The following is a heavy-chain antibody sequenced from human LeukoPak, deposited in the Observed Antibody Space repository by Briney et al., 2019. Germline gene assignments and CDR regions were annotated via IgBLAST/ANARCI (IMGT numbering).Heavy chain of an antibody. J-gene: IGHJ4*02. V-gene: IGHV4-31*03. D-gene: IGHD6-13*01. CDR1: GGSISSGGYY. Sequence: PSETLSLTCTVSGGSISSGGYYWSWIRQHPGKGPEWIGTIYFSGSTYYNPSLKSRLTISIDTSKNQFSLKLSSVTAADTAVYYCARSGYSSSWYHDYWGQGTLVTVSS. CDR3: ARSGYSSSWYHDY. CDR2: IYFSGST.